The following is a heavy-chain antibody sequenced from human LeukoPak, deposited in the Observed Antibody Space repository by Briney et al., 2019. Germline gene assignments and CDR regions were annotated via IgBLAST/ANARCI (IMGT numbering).Heavy chain of an antibody. V-gene: IGHV3-74*01. CDR3: ARSSYPLHFDY. Sequence: GGPLRLSCAASGFSFSSYWMHWVRQAPGRGLVWVSRLNSDGGGGTYADFVKGRFTISRDNAKNTLYLQMNSPSAEDTAVYFCARSSYPLHFDYWGQGTLVTVSS. CDR2: LNSDGGGG. CDR1: GFSFSSYW. J-gene: IGHJ4*02.